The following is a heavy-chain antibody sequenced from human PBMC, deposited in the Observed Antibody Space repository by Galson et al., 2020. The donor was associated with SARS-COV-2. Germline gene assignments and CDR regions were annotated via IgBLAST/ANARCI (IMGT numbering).Heavy chain of an antibody. Sequence: GGSLRLSCAASGFTFSSYAMHWVRQAPGKGLEWVAVISYDGSNKYYADSVKGRFTISRDNSKNTLYLQMNSLRAEDTAVYYCARVSSGSYYGPIDYWGQGTLVTVSS. D-gene: IGHD1-26*01. CDR1: GFTFSSYA. J-gene: IGHJ4*02. CDR3: ARVSSGSYYGPIDY. V-gene: IGHV3-30-3*01. CDR2: ISYDGSNK.